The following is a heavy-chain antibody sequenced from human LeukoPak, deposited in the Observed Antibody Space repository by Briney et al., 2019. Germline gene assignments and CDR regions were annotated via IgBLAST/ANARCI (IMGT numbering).Heavy chain of an antibody. J-gene: IGHJ5*02. CDR3: ARRISGAWFDP. CDR2: IYHSGST. Sequence: SETLSLTCSASGFSISNGYHWGWIRQPPGKGLDWIGIIYHSGSTYYNPSLKSRVTMSVDTSKNQFSLKLSSVTAADTALHYCARRISGAWFDPWGRGTLVTVSS. CDR1: GFSISNGYH. V-gene: IGHV4-38-2*02. D-gene: IGHD2-15*01.